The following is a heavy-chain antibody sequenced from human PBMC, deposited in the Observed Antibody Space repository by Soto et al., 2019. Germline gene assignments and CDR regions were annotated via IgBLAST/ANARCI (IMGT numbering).Heavy chain of an antibody. CDR1: GYTFTSYG. D-gene: IGHD6-19*01. CDR2: ISAGNGNT. CDR3: ARDPHSSGWYAFDI. V-gene: IGHV1-18*01. Sequence: ASVKVSCKASGYTFTSYGISWVRQAPGQGLEWMGWISAGNGNTKYSQKFQGRVTITRDTSASTAYMELSSLRSEDTAVYYCARDPHSSGWYAFDIWGQGTMVTVS. J-gene: IGHJ3*02.